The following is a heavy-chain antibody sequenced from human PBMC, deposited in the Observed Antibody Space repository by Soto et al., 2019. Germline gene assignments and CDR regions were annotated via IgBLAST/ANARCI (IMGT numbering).Heavy chain of an antibody. V-gene: IGHV1-2*04. J-gene: IGHJ6*02. Sequence: ASVKVSCKASGYTFTGYYMHWVRQAPGQGLEWMGWINPNSGGTNYAQKFQGWVTMTRDTSISTAYMELSRLRSDDTAVYYCARDTDYDNALYYGMDVWGQGTTVTVSS. CDR1: GYTFTGYY. CDR3: ARDTDYDNALYYGMDV. D-gene: IGHD4-17*01. CDR2: INPNSGGT.